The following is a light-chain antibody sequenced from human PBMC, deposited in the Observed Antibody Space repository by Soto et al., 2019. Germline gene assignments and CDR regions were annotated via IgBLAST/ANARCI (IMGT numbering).Light chain of an antibody. CDR2: DAS. CDR1: QSVSSY. CDR3: QQAYSFPIT. Sequence: EIVLTQSPATLSLSPGERATLSCRASQSVSSYLAWYQQKPGQAPRLLIYDASNRATGIPARFSGSGSRTDFTLTISSLEPEDFATYYCQQAYSFPITFGQGTRLEIK. V-gene: IGKV3-11*01. J-gene: IGKJ5*01.